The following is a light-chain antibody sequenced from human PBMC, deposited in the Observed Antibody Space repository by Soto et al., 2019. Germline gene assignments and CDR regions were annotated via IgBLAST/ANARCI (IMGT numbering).Light chain of an antibody. CDR2: KAS. V-gene: IGKV1-5*03. CDR3: QHYNSSWT. Sequence: DFQMTQSPSTLSASVGDRDTITCRASQSISSWLAWYQQKPGKAPNLLIYKASSLESGVPSRFSGSGSGTEFTLTITSLQPDDFATYYCQHYNSSWTFGQGTKVDIK. J-gene: IGKJ1*01. CDR1: QSISSW.